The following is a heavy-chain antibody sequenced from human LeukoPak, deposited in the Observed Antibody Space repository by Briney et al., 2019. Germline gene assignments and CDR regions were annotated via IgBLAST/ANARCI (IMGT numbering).Heavy chain of an antibody. Sequence: EASVKVSCKASGGTFSSYAISWVRQAPGQGLEWMGGIIPIFGTANYAQKFQGRVTITADKSTSTAYMELSSLRSEDTAVYYCAREGPDGGNSFGNYYYYYMDVWGKGTTVTVSS. J-gene: IGHJ6*03. CDR1: GGTFSSYA. CDR2: IIPIFGTA. V-gene: IGHV1-69*06. D-gene: IGHD4-23*01. CDR3: AREGPDGGNSFGNYYYYYMDV.